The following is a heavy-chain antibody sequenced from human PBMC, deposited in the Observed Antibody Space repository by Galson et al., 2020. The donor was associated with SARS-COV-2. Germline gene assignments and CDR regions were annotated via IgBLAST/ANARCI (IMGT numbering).Heavy chain of an antibody. Sequence: PGGSLKLSCAASGFTFRSYGMHWVRQAPGTGLESVAVIWYDGSNKYYADSVKGRFTISSDNSKHTLYLKMNCLRVEDTAVYYCAREWGGYSLSSGGFPDYWGQGTLVTVSS. J-gene: IGHJ4*02. V-gene: IGHV3-33*01. CDR3: AREWGGYSLSSGGFPDY. D-gene: IGHD2-15*01. CDR2: IWYDGSNK. CDR1: GFTFRSYG.